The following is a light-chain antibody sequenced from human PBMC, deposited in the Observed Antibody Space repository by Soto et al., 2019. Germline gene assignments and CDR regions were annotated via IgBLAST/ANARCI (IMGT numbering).Light chain of an antibody. Sequence: EIVITQSPSTVPASPGARVTLSCRASQSVNSDLAWYQQTQGQAPKPLIYDASTRAAGVPARFSASESGTEFTINISSLKSEDVEVYDCQQYGDWPLTFGGGTKVEI. J-gene: IGKJ4*01. CDR2: DAS. CDR3: QQYGDWPLT. V-gene: IGKV3-15*01. CDR1: QSVNSD.